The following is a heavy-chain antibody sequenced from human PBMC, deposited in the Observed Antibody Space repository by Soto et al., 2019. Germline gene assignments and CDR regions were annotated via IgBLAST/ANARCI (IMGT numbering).Heavy chain of an antibody. CDR2: INPSGGST. Sequence: GASVKVSCKESGYTFTSYYMHWVRQAPGQGLEWMGIINPSGGSTSYAQKFQGRVTMTRDTSTSTVYMELSSLRSEDTAVYYCARVGCSGGSCYTMALDAFDIWGQGTMVTVSS. D-gene: IGHD2-15*01. J-gene: IGHJ3*02. V-gene: IGHV1-46*03. CDR1: GYTFTSYY. CDR3: ARVGCSGGSCYTMALDAFDI.